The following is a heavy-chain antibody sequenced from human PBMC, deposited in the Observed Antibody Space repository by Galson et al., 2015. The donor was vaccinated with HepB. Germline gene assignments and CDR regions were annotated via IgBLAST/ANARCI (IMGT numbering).Heavy chain of an antibody. CDR1: GFTFSSYG. Sequence: SLRLSCAASGFTFSSYGMNWVRQAPGKGLEWVSSISSSSSNIYYADSVKGRFTISRDNAKNSLYLQMNSLRAEDTAVYYCAKDFEYSSSYYFDYWGQGTLVTVSS. CDR2: ISSSSSNI. V-gene: IGHV3-21*01. D-gene: IGHD6-6*01. J-gene: IGHJ4*02. CDR3: AKDFEYSSSYYFDY.